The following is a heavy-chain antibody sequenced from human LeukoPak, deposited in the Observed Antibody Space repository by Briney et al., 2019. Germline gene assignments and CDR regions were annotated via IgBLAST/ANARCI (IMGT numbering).Heavy chain of an antibody. CDR1: GGSISSGSYY. V-gene: IGHV4-39*07. D-gene: IGHD3-22*01. J-gene: IGHJ4*02. CDR3: ARERIGPMIVVVISYFDY. Sequence: SETLSLTCTVSGGSISSGSYYWSWIRQPPGKGLEWIGEINHSGSTNYNPSLKSRVTISVDTSKNQFSLKLSSVTAADTAVYYCARERIGPMIVVVISYFDYWGQGTLVTVSS. CDR2: INHSGST.